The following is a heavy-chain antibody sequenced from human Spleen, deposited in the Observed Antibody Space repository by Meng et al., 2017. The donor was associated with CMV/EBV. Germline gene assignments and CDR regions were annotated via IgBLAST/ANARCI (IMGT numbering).Heavy chain of an antibody. CDR3: ARDSGYGGTRPFDY. D-gene: IGHD2-15*01. CDR2: ISSSSSYI. Sequence: GGSLRLSCAASGFTFSSYGMHWVRQAPGKGLEWVSSISSSSSYIYYADSVKGRFTISRDNAKNSLYLQMNSLRAEDTAVYYCARDSGYGGTRPFDYWGQGTLVTVSS. CDR1: GFTFSSYG. V-gene: IGHV3-21*01. J-gene: IGHJ4*02.